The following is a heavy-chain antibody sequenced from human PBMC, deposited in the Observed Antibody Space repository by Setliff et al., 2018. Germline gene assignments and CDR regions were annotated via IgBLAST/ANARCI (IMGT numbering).Heavy chain of an antibody. CDR1: GGSISSGSYY. D-gene: IGHD3-10*01. CDR3: ARSGDYGSGRLSP. CDR2: IYTSGST. Sequence: SETLSLTCTVSGGSISSGSYYWSWIRQPAGKGLEWIGRIYTSGSTNYNPSLKSRVTISLDTSNNQFSLKLSSVTAAETAMYYCARSGDYGSGRLSPWGQGTLVTVSS. V-gene: IGHV4-61*02. J-gene: IGHJ5*02.